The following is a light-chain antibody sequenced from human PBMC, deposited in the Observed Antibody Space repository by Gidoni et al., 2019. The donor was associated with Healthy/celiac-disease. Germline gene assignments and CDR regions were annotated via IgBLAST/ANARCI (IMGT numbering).Light chain of an antibody. CDR3: QVWDSNNDHPKVV. CDR2: DDS. Sequence: SSVLTHPPSVSVAPGQTARITCGGNNIGIKSVHWSRQKPGQAPVLVVDDDSDRPSGIPERFSGSNSGNTATLTISRVEAGDEADYYCQVWDSNNDHPKVVFGGGTKLTVL. J-gene: IGLJ2*01. CDR1: NIGIKS. V-gene: IGLV3-21*02.